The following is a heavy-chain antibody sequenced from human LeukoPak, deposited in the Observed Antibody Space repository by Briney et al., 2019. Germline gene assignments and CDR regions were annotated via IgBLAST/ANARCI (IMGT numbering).Heavy chain of an antibody. D-gene: IGHD5-18*01. CDR3: ARRSYGTDYFDY. Sequence: SETLSLTCSVSGGSISSYYWSWIRQPPGKGLECIGYIHYSGSTNYNPSLKSRVTISVDTSKNQFSLKLSSVTAADTAVYYCARRSYGTDYFDYWGQGTMVTVSS. V-gene: IGHV4-59*08. J-gene: IGHJ4*03. CDR1: GGSISSYY. CDR2: IHYSGST.